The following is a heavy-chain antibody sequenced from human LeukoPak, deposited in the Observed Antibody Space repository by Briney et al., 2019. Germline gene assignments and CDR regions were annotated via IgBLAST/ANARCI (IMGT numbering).Heavy chain of an antibody. D-gene: IGHD6-19*01. Sequence: PSETLSLTCTVSGDSISNYYWSWIRQSPGKKLEWIGYMYNRGSTIYNPSLKSRATISTDTSKNQFSLRLTSVTAADTAVYYCARAEKAVTGTLDYWGQGTLITVSS. J-gene: IGHJ4*02. CDR1: GDSISNYY. V-gene: IGHV4-59*01. CDR3: ARAEKAVTGTLDY. CDR2: MYNRGST.